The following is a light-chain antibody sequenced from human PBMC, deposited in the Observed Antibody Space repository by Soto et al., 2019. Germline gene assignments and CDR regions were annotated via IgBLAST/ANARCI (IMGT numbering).Light chain of an antibody. J-gene: IGLJ2*01. CDR3: SSYTTTNNVI. CDR1: SNDVGAYNF. Sequence: QSALTQPASVSGSPGQSITISCTGTSNDVGAYNFVSWYQQHPGKVPKLMIYDLSNRPSGVSNRFSGSKSGNTASLTISGLQSEDEADYYCSSYTTTNNVIFGGGTKVTVL. CDR2: DLS. V-gene: IGLV2-14*03.